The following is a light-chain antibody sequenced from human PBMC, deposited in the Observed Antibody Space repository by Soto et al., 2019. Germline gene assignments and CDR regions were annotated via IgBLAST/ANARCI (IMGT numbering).Light chain of an antibody. Sequence: QSALTQPAYVSGSPGQSITISCSGTSSEVGFYNHVSWYQQHPGEAPKLLIYEVTIRPSGVSNRFSGSKSGNTASLTVSGLQAEDEGDYYCSSYTSSSSLAIFGGGTKVTVL. CDR2: EVT. J-gene: IGLJ2*01. CDR3: SSYTSSSSLAI. V-gene: IGLV2-14*01. CDR1: SSEVGFYNH.